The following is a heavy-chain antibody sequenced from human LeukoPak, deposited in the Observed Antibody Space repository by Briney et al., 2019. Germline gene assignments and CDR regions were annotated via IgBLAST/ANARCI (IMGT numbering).Heavy chain of an antibody. CDR2: IYYSGST. J-gene: IGHJ3*02. CDR1: GGSISSYY. Sequence: SETLSLTCTVSGGSISSYYWSWIRQPPGKGLEWIGYIYYSGSTNYNPSLKSRVTISVDTSKNPFSLKLSSVTAADTAVYYCARSGESRITIFGVPTHDAFDIWGQGTMVTVSS. D-gene: IGHD3-3*01. CDR3: ARSGESRITIFGVPTHDAFDI. V-gene: IGHV4-59*01.